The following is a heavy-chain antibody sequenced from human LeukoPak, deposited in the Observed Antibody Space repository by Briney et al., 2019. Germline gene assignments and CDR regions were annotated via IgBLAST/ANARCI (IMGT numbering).Heavy chain of an antibody. J-gene: IGHJ5*02. D-gene: IGHD2-21*01. Sequence: PSETLSLTCSVSGGSISASSHYWAWVRQPPGKGLEWIGSVYYTGSIRYNTSLKSRVTISVDMSKNDLFLTVNSVTPADTAFYYCSRRDYRAWIDPWGQGILVTVSP. CDR3: SRRDYRAWIDP. V-gene: IGHV4-39*01. CDR1: GGSISASSHY. CDR2: VYYTGSI.